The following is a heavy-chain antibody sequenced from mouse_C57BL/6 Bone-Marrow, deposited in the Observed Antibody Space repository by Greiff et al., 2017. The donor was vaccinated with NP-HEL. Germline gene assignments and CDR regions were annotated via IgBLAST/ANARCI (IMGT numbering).Heavy chain of an antibody. J-gene: IGHJ4*01. CDR1: GYAFTNYL. CDR2: INPGGGGT. V-gene: IGHV1-54*01. Sequence: QVQLQQSGAELVRPGTSVKVSCKASGYAFTNYLIEWVKQRPGQGLEWIGVINPGGGGTNYNEKFKGKATLTADKSSSTAYMQLSSLTSEDSAVYICASKDAMDYWGQGTSVTVSS. CDR3: ASKDAMDY.